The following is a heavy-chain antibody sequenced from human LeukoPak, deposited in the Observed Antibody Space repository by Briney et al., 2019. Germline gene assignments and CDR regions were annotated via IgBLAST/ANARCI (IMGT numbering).Heavy chain of an antibody. CDR1: GFTFSNAW. V-gene: IGHV3-15*01. J-gene: IGHJ4*02. Sequence: GGSLRLSCAASGFTFSNAWMSWVRQAPGKGLEWVGRIKSKTDGGTTDYAAPVKGRFIISRDDSKNTLYLQMNSLKTEDTAVYYCTTANVGATEYSSLNDYWGQGTLVTVSS. CDR2: IKSKTDGGTT. CDR3: TTANVGATEYSSLNDY. D-gene: IGHD1-26*01.